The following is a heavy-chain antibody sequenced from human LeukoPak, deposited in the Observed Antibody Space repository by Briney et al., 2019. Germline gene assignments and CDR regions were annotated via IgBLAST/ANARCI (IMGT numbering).Heavy chain of an antibody. J-gene: IGHJ4*02. V-gene: IGHV3-74*01. D-gene: IGHD1-1*01. CDR3: TTTGLSRWEPDY. Sequence: GGSLRLSCAASGFTFSSYWMHWVRQAPGKGLVWVSRINSDGSSTSYADSVKGRFTISRDNAKNTLYLQMNSLKTEDTAVYYCTTTGLSRWEPDYWGQGTLVTVSS. CDR2: INSDGSST. CDR1: GFTFSSYW.